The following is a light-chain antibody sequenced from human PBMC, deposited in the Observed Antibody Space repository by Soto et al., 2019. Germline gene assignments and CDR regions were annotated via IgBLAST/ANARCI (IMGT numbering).Light chain of an antibody. J-gene: IGKJ2*01. CDR1: QSVSSTH. Sequence: EIVLTQSPGTLSLSPGERATLSCRASQSVSSTHLAWYQQKPGQAPRLLIYGAYIRATGIPDRFSGSGSGTDFTLTISRLEPEDFAVYYCQQYGSSPYTVGQGTKLEIK. CDR2: GAY. V-gene: IGKV3-20*01. CDR3: QQYGSSPYT.